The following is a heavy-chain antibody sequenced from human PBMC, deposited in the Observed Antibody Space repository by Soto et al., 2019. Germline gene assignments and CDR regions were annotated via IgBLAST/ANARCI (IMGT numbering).Heavy chain of an antibody. CDR1: GYTFSSHD. D-gene: IGHD5-12*01. CDR2: MNTYSDNT. J-gene: IGHJ4*02. V-gene: IGHV1-8*01. Sequence: QVQLVQSGAEVKKPGASVKVSCKASGYTFSSHDINWVRQATGQGLEWMGWMNTYSDNTGYAQKFQGRVTMTRNTSMTTVYMELSSLRSEDTAVYYCAREVGYKQYDYRGQGTLVTVSS. CDR3: AREVGYKQYDY.